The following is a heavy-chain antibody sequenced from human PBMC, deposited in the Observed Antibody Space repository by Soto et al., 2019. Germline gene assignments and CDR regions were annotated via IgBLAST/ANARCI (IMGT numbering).Heavy chain of an antibody. CDR2: IIPISGAA. V-gene: IGHV1-69*06. CDR3: ARDMTRTVVPYFDF. Sequence: ASVKVSCKASGGTFSNYVVNWVRQAPGQGLEWMGRIIPISGAANYAQKFQGRVTITADKSTSTSYMELSSLRSEDTAVYYCARDMTRTVVPYFDFWGQGTLVTVSS. D-gene: IGHD1-7*01. CDR1: GGTFSNYV. J-gene: IGHJ4*02.